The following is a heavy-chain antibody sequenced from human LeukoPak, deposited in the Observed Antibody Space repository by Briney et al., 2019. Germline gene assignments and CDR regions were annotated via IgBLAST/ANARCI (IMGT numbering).Heavy chain of an antibody. CDR3: ARLVFGFDS. J-gene: IGHJ5*01. V-gene: IGHV4-34*01. D-gene: IGHD1-14*01. CDR1: DGSFSGYY. CDR2: INRSGST. Sequence: SETLSLTCAVYDGSFSGYYWSWIRQPPGKGLEWVGEINRSGSTNYNPSLKSRVTISVDTSKNQFSLKLNSVTAADTAVYYCARLVFGFDSWGQGTLVTVSS.